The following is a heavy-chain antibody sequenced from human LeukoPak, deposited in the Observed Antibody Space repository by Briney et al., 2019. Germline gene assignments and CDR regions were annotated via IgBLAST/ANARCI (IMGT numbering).Heavy chain of an antibody. V-gene: IGHV3-33*01. CDR2: IWYDSTNK. J-gene: IGHJ4*02. Sequence: PGGSLRLSRAASGFSFSRYGMHWVRQAPGKGLEWVAVIWYDSTNKYYADSVKGRFTISRDSSKNTLYLQMNSLRAEDTAIYYCARDEDGYTYKVDYWGQGTLVTVSS. CDR3: ARDEDGYTYKVDY. D-gene: IGHD5-18*01. CDR1: GFSFSRYG.